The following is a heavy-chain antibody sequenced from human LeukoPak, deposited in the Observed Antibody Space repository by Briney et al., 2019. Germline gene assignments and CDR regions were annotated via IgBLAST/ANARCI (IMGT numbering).Heavy chain of an antibody. CDR3: ARDRVPLTGIAAAHY. D-gene: IGHD6-13*01. J-gene: IGHJ4*02. CDR2: IWYDGSNK. Sequence: GGSLRLSCAASGFTFSSYGMHWVPQAPGKVLEWVAVIWYDGSNKYYADSVKGRFTISRDNSKNTLYLQMNSLRAEDTAVYYCARDRVPLTGIAAAHYWGQGTLVTVSS. V-gene: IGHV3-33*01. CDR1: GFTFSSYG.